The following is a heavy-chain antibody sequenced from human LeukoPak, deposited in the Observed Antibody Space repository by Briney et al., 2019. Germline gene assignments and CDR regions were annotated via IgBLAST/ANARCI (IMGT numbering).Heavy chain of an antibody. J-gene: IGHJ6*02. Sequence: PGGSLKLSCAASGFTFSGSAMHWVRQASGKGLEWVSYISSSGSTIYYADSVKGRFTISRDNAKNSLYLQMNSLRAEDTAVYYCARDSSSSSYYGMDVWGQGTTVTVSS. CDR3: ARDSSSSSYYGMDV. D-gene: IGHD6-13*01. CDR1: GFTFSGSA. V-gene: IGHV3-48*03. CDR2: ISSSGSTI.